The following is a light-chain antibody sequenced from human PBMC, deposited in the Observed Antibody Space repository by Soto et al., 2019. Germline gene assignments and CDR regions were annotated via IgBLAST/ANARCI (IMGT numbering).Light chain of an antibody. Sequence: QPVLTQSPSASASLGASVKLTCTLSSGHSSYAIAWHQQRPEKGPRYLMKFNSDGSHSKGDGIPDRFSGSSSGAERYLTISRLQSEDEADYYCQTWDSGIWVFGGGTQLTVL. CDR1: SGHSSYA. CDR3: QTWDSGIWV. J-gene: IGLJ7*01. CDR2: FNSDGSH. V-gene: IGLV4-69*01.